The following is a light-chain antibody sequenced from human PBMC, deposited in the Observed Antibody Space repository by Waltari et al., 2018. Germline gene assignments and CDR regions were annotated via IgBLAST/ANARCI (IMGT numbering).Light chain of an antibody. CDR3: QVWHDRSNHVV. CDR2: YDT. Sequence: SYVLTQPPSVSVAPGKTATITCGGDKIGSKNVHWYQQRPGQAPVLVISYDTDRPSKTPGRFCGSNSGNTATLTISRVEVGDEADYYCQVWHDRSNHVVFGGGTKLTVL. CDR1: KIGSKN. V-gene: IGLV3-21*04. J-gene: IGLJ3*02.